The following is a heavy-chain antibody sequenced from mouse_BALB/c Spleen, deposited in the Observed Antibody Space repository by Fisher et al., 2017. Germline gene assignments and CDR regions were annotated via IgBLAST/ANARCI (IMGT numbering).Heavy chain of an antibody. V-gene: IGHV1-26*01. J-gene: IGHJ4*01. D-gene: IGHD2-2*01. CDR3: ASPSLLWLRRGAMDY. Sequence: KFKGKATLTVDKSSSTAYMELLSLTSEDSAVYYCASPSLLWLRRGAMDYWGQGTSVTVSS.